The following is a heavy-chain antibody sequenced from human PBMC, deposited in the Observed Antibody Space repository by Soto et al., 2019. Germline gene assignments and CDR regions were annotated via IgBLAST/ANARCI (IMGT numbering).Heavy chain of an antibody. D-gene: IGHD4-17*01. CDR2: IISDGSST. J-gene: IGHJ4*02. CDR3: ALSHTVPTDY. V-gene: IGHV3-74*01. Sequence: EVQLVESGGGLVQPGGSLRLSCAASGFTFSSYWMHWVRQAPGKGLLWVSRIISDGSSTSYADSVKGRFTISRDNAKNTLYLQMNSLRAEDTAVYFCALSHTVPTDYWGQGTLVTVSS. CDR1: GFTFSSYW.